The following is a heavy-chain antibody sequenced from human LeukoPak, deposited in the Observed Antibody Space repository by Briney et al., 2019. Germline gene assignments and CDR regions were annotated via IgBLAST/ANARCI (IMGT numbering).Heavy chain of an antibody. Sequence: ASVKVSCKASGYSFTSYGSSWVRQAPRQGLEWVGWMSAYNGNTNYAQKLQGRVTMTTDTSTSTAYMAPRSLRSDDPAVYYGALSYYDSSGYYPRPDNWFDPGSQGPLVTVSS. CDR3: ALSYYDSSGYYPRPDNWFDP. J-gene: IGHJ5*02. V-gene: IGHV1-18*01. CDR2: MSAYNGNT. CDR1: GYSFTSYG. D-gene: IGHD3-22*01.